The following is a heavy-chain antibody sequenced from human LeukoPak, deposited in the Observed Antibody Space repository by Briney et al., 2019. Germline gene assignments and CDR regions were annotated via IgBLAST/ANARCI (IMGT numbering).Heavy chain of an antibody. CDR2: IYSGGST. V-gene: IGHV3-66*01. CDR1: RCTYSSHY. J-gene: IGHJ4*02. CDR3: ARDPYGDYALL. Sequence: PGRSLRLSCTASRCTYSSHYMPWVRQAPGRGLEWVSVIYSGGSTYYADSVKGRFTISRDNSKNTLYLQMNSLRAEDTAVYYCARDPYGDYALLWGQGTLVTVSS. D-gene: IGHD4-17*01.